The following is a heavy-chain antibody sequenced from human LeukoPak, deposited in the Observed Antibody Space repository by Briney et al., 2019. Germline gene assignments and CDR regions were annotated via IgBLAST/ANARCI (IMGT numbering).Heavy chain of an antibody. Sequence: SETLSLTCAIYGGSFSGYYWSWIRQSPEKGLEWIGEIQPSGSIYYNPSLESRINISPDTSKNQFSLKLSSVTTADTALYYCARGRDRYKVAYWGPGTLVTVSS. CDR2: IQPSGSI. CDR3: ARGRDRYKVAY. CDR1: GGSFSGYY. D-gene: IGHD5-24*01. J-gene: IGHJ4*02. V-gene: IGHV4-34*01.